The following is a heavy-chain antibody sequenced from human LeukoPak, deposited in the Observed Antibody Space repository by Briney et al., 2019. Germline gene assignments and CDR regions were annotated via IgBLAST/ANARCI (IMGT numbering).Heavy chain of an antibody. CDR2: IYYSGST. Sequence: PSETLSLTCTVSGGSISSSSYYWGWIRQPPGKGLEWIESIYYSGSTYYNPSLKSRVTISVDTSKNQFSLKLSSVTAADTAVYYCARTRPRGNYYDSSGPSDYWGQGTLVTVSS. J-gene: IGHJ4*02. D-gene: IGHD3-22*01. CDR3: ARTRPRGNYYDSSGPSDY. V-gene: IGHV4-39*01. CDR1: GGSISSSSYY.